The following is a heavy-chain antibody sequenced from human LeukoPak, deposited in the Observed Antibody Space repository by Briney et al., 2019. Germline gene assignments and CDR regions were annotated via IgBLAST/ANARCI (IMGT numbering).Heavy chain of an antibody. J-gene: IGHJ4*02. D-gene: IGHD6-19*01. CDR1: GGSISSYY. CDR3: ATILYSSGWYYFDY. CDR2: VHYSGST. Sequence: KSSETLSLTCTVSGGSISSYYWSWIRQPPGKGLEWIGYVHYSGSTNYNPSLKSRVTISVDTSKNQFSLKLSSVTAADTAVYYCATILYSSGWYYFDYWGQGTLVTVSS. V-gene: IGHV4-59*08.